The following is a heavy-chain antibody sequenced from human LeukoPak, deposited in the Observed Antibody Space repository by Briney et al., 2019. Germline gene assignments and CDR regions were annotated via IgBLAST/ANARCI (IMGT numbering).Heavy chain of an antibody. Sequence: GSLRLSCAASGFTFNDYYMSWIRQAPGKGLEWLSYINIGGTNTHCADSVKGRFTISRDNAKKSLYLEMNNLRAEDTAVYYCATDGAGFDTWGQGVLVTVSS. J-gene: IGHJ5*02. CDR1: GFTFNDYY. V-gene: IGHV3-11*01. CDR2: INIGGTNT. CDR3: ATDGAGFDT.